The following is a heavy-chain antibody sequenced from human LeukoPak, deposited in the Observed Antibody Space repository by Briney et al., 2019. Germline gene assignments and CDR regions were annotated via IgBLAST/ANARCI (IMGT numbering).Heavy chain of an antibody. CDR2: IKEDGSER. CDR1: AFIFSGHW. J-gene: IGHJ4*02. Sequence: GGSLRLSCEGSAFIFSGHWMNWVRQTPGKGLEWVASIKEDGSERQYVDSVKGRFSISRDNTKGSLFLQLNSLRAEDTAVYYCARGLYGDYVPIDYWGQGTLVTVSS. CDR3: ARGLYGDYVPIDY. D-gene: IGHD4-17*01. V-gene: IGHV3-7*03.